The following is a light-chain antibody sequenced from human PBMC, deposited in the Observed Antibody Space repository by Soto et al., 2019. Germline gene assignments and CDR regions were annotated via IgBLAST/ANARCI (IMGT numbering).Light chain of an antibody. CDR1: SSDVGGYNY. J-gene: IGLJ3*02. V-gene: IGLV2-11*01. Sequence: QSALTQPRSVSGSPGQSVTISCTRTSSDVGGYNYVSWYQQHPGKAPKLMIYDVSKRPSGVPDHLSGSKSGNTASLTFSGLQAEDEADYYCCSYSRYRVLVFGGGTKVTV. CDR2: DVS. CDR3: CSYSRYRVLV.